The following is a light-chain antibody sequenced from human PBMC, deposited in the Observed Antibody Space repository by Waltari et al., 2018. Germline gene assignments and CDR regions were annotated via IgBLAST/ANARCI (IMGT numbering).Light chain of an antibody. CDR2: DVT. Sequence: QSALTQPRSVSGSPGQSVTISCTGISSEVGDFNFASWYQQHPGEAPKLMIYDVTKRPSGVPDRLSGSKSGNTASLTISGLQAEDEANYYCCSYIGTHTNWVFGGGTKLTVL. J-gene: IGLJ3*02. V-gene: IGLV2-11*01. CDR3: CSYIGTHTNWV. CDR1: SSEVGDFNF.